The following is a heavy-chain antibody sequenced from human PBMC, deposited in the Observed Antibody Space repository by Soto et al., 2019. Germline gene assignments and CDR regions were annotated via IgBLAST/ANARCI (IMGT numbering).Heavy chain of an antibody. CDR3: ARDIRSYYYYYGMDV. CDR2: ISSSSSYT. V-gene: IGHV3-11*06. Sequence: QVQLVESGGGLVKPGGSLRLSCAASGFTFSDYYMSWIRQAPGKGLEWVSYISSSSSYTNYADSVKGRFTISRDNAKNSLYLQMNSLRAEDTAVYYCARDIRSYYYYYGMDVWGQGTTVTVS. J-gene: IGHJ6*02. D-gene: IGHD2-15*01. CDR1: GFTFSDYY.